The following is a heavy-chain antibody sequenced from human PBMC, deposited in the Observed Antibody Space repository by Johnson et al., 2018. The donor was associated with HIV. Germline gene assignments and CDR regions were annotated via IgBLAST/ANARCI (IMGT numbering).Heavy chain of an antibody. Sequence: VQLVESGGGLVQPGGSLRLSCAASGFTVSSNYMSWVRQAPGKGLEWVSAISGSGGTTYYADSVKGRFTISRDNSKNTLYLQMNNLGPEDTAVYYCARSGAASIAARGDAFDIWGQGTMVTVSS. D-gene: IGHD6-6*01. CDR2: SGSGGTT. J-gene: IGHJ3*02. CDR3: ARSGAASIAARGDAFDI. CDR1: GFTVSSNY. V-gene: IGHV3-66*02.